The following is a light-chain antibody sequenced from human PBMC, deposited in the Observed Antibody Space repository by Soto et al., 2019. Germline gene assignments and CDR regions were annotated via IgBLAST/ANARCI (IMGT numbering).Light chain of an antibody. V-gene: IGKV1-9*01. J-gene: IGKJ5*01. Sequence: DIQLIQSPSFLSASVGDRVTITCRASQDFNNYLAWYQQKPGEAPKLLMYVASTLQSGVPSRFSGSGSGTEFTLTISSLQPEDFATYYCQQLNSYPLTFGQGTRLEI. CDR1: QDFNNY. CDR3: QQLNSYPLT. CDR2: VAS.